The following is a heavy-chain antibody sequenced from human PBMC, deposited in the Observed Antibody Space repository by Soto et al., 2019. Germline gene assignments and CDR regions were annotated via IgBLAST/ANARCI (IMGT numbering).Heavy chain of an antibody. V-gene: IGHV1-18*01. J-gene: IGHJ4*02. Sequence: ASVTVSCKASGYTFTSSGISWVRQAPGQGLEWMGWISAYNGNTNYAQKLQGRVTMTTDTSTSTAYMELRSLRSDDTAVYYCAREAGIAVAGSFDYWGQGTLVTVSS. D-gene: IGHD6-19*01. CDR2: ISAYNGNT. CDR3: AREAGIAVAGSFDY. CDR1: GYTFTSSG.